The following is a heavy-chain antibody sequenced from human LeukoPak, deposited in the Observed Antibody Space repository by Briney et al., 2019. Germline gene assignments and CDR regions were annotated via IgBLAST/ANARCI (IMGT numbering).Heavy chain of an antibody. V-gene: IGHV3-7*01. CDR2: IKQDGSEK. CDR1: GFTFSDYY. J-gene: IGHJ6*02. Sequence: GGSLRLSCAASGFTFSDYYMSWVRQAPGKGLEWVANIKQDGSEKYYVDSVKGRFTISRDNAKNSLYLQMNSLRAEDTAVYYCARGPTYYDFWSGFRPYYYYGMDVWGQGTTVTVSS. CDR3: ARGPTYYDFWSGFRPYYYYGMDV. D-gene: IGHD3-3*01.